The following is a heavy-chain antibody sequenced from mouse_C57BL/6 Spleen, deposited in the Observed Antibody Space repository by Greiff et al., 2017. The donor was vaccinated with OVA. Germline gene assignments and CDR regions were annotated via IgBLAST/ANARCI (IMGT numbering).Heavy chain of an antibody. V-gene: IGHV7-3*01. D-gene: IGHD2-10*01. CDR3: ARYLLRYFDV. J-gene: IGHJ1*03. Sequence: EVKLVESGGGLVQPGGSLSLSCAASGFTFTDYYMSWVRQPPGKALEWLGFIRNKANGYTTEYSASVKGRFTISRDNSQSILYLQMNALRAEDSATYYCARYLLRYFDVWGTGTTVTVSS. CDR1: GFTFTDYY. CDR2: IRNKANGYTT.